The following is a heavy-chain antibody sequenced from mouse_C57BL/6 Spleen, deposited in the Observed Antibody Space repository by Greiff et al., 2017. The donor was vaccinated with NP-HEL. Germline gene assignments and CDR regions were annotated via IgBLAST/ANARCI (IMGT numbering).Heavy chain of an antibody. CDR2: IYPGDGDT. CDR3: AREGSGYPYYVDY. J-gene: IGHJ2*01. V-gene: IGHV1-82*01. D-gene: IGHD3-2*02. Sequence: QVQLKQSGPELVKPGASVKISCKASGYAFSSSWMNWVKQRPGKGLEWIGRIYPGDGDTNYNGKFKGKATLTADISSSTAYMQLSSLTSEDSAVYFCAREGSGYPYYVDYWGQGTTLTVSS. CDR1: GYAFSSSW.